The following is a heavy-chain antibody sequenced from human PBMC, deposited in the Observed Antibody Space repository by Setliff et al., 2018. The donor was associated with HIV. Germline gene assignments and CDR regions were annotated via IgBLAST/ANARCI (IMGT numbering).Heavy chain of an antibody. CDR3: ARGPYSSSWSTGLTLYWYFDL. V-gene: IGHV3-48*03. J-gene: IGHJ2*01. CDR1: GFNLTTYT. CDR2: ISSSGSPI. D-gene: IGHD6-13*01. Sequence: GGSLRLSCVASGFNLTTYTMNWVRQAPGKGLEWVSYISSSGSPIYYADSVKGRFTISRDNAKNSLYLQMNSLRAEDTAVYYCARGPYSSSWSTGLTLYWYFDLWGRGTLVTVSS.